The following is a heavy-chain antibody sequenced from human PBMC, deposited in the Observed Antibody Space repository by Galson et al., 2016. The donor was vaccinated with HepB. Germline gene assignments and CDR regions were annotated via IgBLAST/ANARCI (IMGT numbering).Heavy chain of an antibody. CDR1: RDTFATHY. CDR2: VDPTDASA. Sequence: SVKVSCKASRDTFATHYIHWVRQAPGLGLEWMGIVDPTDASANYSQTFQGRISITRETSTTTIHMELSSLRSDDTAVYYCTRADDQYFDYWGRGTLVSVSS. J-gene: IGHJ4*02. D-gene: IGHD3-3*01. CDR3: TRADDQYFDY. V-gene: IGHV1-46*01.